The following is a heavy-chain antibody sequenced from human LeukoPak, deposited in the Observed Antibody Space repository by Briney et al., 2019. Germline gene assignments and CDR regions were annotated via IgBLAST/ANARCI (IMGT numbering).Heavy chain of an antibody. CDR1: GGSFGGYY. CDR2: INHSGGT. CDR3: ARGDYYDSSGFLDY. J-gene: IGHJ4*02. V-gene: IGHV4-34*01. Sequence: SETLSLTCAVYGGSFGGYYWSWIRQPPGKGLEWIGEINHSGGTNYNPSLKSRVTISVDTSKNQFSLKLTSVTAADTAVYYCARGDYYDSSGFLDYWGQGTLVTVS. D-gene: IGHD3-22*01.